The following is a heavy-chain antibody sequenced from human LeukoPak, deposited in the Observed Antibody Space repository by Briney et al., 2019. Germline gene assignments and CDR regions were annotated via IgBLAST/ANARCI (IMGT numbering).Heavy chain of an antibody. CDR1: GFTFNNYG. D-gene: IGHD6-19*01. Sequence: GGSLRLSCAASGFTFNNYGMHWVRQAPGKGLEWLAFIRYDGSNTYYADSVKGRFTVSRDDSKNTLYLQMNSLRAEDTAVYYCAAGSSGWYGDYFDYWGQGTLVTVSS. CDR2: IRYDGSNT. CDR3: AAGSSGWYGDYFDY. V-gene: IGHV3-30*02. J-gene: IGHJ4*02.